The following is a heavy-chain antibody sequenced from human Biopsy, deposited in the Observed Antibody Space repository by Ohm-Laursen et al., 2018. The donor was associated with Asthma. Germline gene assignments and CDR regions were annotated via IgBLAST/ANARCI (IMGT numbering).Heavy chain of an antibody. CDR1: GFMFRSFG. J-gene: IGHJ4*02. D-gene: IGHD5-12*01. V-gene: IGHV3-30*18. Sequence: SLRLSCTAPGFMFRSFGMHWVRQAPGKGLEWVAVISYDGNHKFYEDSVKGRFTISRDNSRNTLYLQMNSLRTEDTAVYYCAKRRGYSGHDNDYWGQGTLVIVSS. CDR3: AKRRGYSGHDNDY. CDR2: ISYDGNHK.